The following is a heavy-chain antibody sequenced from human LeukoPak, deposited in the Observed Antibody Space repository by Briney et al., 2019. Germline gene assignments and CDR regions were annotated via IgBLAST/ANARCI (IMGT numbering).Heavy chain of an antibody. V-gene: IGHV3-53*01. Sequence: GGSLRLSCAASGFTVPDNYMNWVRQSSGKGLEWVSVIYGGGDTNYADSVKGRFIISRDTSKNTVYLQMNSLRAEDTAVYYCAIHTLGYWGQGTLVTVSS. CDR2: IYGGGDT. CDR1: GFTVPDNY. J-gene: IGHJ4*02. CDR3: AIHTLGY.